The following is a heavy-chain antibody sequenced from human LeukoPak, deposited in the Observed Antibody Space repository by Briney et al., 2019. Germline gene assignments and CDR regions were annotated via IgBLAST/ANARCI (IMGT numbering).Heavy chain of an antibody. CDR1: GFTFSNYW. CDR2: IKQDGSEK. J-gene: IGHJ6*02. Sequence: GGSLRLSCAASGFTFSNYWMSWVRQAPGKGLEWVANIKQDGSEKYYVDSVKGRFTISRDNAKNSLYLQMNSLRAEDTAVHYCARDSLYYGTDVWGQGTTVTVSS. V-gene: IGHV3-7*01. CDR3: ARDSLYYGTDV.